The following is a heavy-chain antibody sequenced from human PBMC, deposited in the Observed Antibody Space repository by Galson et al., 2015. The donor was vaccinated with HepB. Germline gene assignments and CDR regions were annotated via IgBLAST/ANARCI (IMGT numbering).Heavy chain of an antibody. CDR3: ARFYPNSSSWYFGPLDP. Sequence: SLRLSCAASGFTFSSYSMNWVRQAPGKGLEWVSYISSSSSTIYYADSVKGRFTISRDNAKNSLYLQMNSLRDEDTAVYYCARFYPNSSSWYFGPLDPWGQGTLVTVSS. J-gene: IGHJ5*02. V-gene: IGHV3-48*02. D-gene: IGHD6-13*01. CDR1: GFTFSSYS. CDR2: ISSSSSTI.